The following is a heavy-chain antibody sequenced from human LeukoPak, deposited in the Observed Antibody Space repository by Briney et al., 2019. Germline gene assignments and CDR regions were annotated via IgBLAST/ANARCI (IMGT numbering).Heavy chain of an antibody. V-gene: IGHV4-39*01. CDR1: GGSISSSSYY. CDR2: IFYSGST. Sequence: PSETLSLTCTVSGGSISSSSYYWCWIRQRPGKGLEWIGNIFYSGSTYYNPSLKNRVTISVDTSKNQFSLKVNSVTAADTAVYYCVQYCSGGGCYFNWFDPWGQGTLVIVSS. CDR3: VQYCSGGGCYFNWFDP. D-gene: IGHD2-15*01. J-gene: IGHJ5*02.